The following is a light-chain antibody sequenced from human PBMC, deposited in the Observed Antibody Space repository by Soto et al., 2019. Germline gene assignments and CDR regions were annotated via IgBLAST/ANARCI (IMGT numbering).Light chain of an antibody. CDR2: GAS. V-gene: IGKV3-15*01. Sequence: EIVMTQSPATLSVSPGERATLSCRASQSVSSGFLAWYQQKPGQAPRLLLYGASTRAAGIPARFSGSGSGTEFTLTISSLQSEDFAVYYCQLYNNWPYTFGQGTKVEIK. CDR1: QSVSSG. J-gene: IGKJ2*01. CDR3: QLYNNWPYT.